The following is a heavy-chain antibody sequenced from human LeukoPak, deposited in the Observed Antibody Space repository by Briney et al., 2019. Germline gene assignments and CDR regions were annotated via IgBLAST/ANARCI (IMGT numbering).Heavy chain of an antibody. CDR1: GGSVKTYY. Sequence: SETLSLTCAVSGGSVKTYYWSWIRQSPERGLQWNGFIHATGSTNTFPSLKSRVTISLDTSTNQFSLRLKSVTAADPAVYYCARHSARGYNYIDFWGRGTLVTVSS. V-gene: IGHV4-4*08. CDR3: ARHSARGYNYIDF. J-gene: IGHJ4*02. D-gene: IGHD5-24*01. CDR2: IHATGST.